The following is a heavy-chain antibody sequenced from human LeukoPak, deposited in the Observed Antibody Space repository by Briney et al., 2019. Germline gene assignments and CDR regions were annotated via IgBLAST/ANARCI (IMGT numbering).Heavy chain of an antibody. J-gene: IGHJ4*02. CDR3: AKRDGVF. CDR2: ISKNGGTT. Sequence: QPGGSLRLSCAASGFTFRNYAMHWVRQAPGKGLEYVSGISKNGGTTSYANSVKGRFTISRDNSKNTLYLQMNSLRAEDTAVYYCAKRDGVFWGQGTLVSVSS. D-gene: IGHD2-8*01. CDR1: GFTFRNYA. V-gene: IGHV3-64*01.